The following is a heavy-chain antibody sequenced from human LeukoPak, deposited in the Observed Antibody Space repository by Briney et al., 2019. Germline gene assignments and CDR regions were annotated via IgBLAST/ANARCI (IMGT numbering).Heavy chain of an antibody. V-gene: IGHV3-30*03. Sequence: PGGSLRLSCAASGFTFSSYGMHWVRQAPGKGLEWVAVISYDGSNKYYADSVKGRFTISRDNSKNTLYLQMNSLRAEDTAVYYCADLLHSDPFVAATVDYWGQGTLVTVSS. CDR1: GFTFSSYG. J-gene: IGHJ4*02. CDR3: ADLLHSDPFVAATVDY. CDR2: ISYDGSNK. D-gene: IGHD2-15*01.